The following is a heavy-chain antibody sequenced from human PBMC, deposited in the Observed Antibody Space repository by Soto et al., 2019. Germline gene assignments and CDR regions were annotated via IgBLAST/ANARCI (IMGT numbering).Heavy chain of an antibody. CDR3: LMRYFFDY. J-gene: IGHJ4*02. D-gene: IGHD2-8*01. V-gene: IGHV3-48*01. Sequence: EVQLVESGGGLVQPGGSLRLSCAASGFTFSDYSMNWVRQAPGKGLEWVSDISTSGTIIHYADSVKGRITIPRDNVNISLSLQINTLSADYTAVYYFLMRYFFDYWGQRTLVTVSS. CDR2: ISTSGTII. CDR1: GFTFSDYS.